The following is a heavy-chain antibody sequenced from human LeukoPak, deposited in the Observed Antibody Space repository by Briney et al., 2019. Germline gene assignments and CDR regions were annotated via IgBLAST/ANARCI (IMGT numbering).Heavy chain of an antibody. CDR3: VRPRGFSYGYFDY. CDR2: IYYSKDT. D-gene: IGHD5-18*01. J-gene: IGHJ4*02. CDR1: GGSISSSSAY. Sequence: SETLSLTCTVSGGSISSSSAYWGWIRQPPGKGLEWIGSIYYSKDTYYNPSLKSRVTISADTSKNQFSLTLGSVSATDTAVYYCVRPRGFSYGYFDYWGQGTLVTVSS. V-gene: IGHV4-39*01.